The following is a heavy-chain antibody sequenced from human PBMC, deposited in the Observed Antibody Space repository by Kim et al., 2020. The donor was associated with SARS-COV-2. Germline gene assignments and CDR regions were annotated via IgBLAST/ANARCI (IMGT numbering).Heavy chain of an antibody. V-gene: IGHV3-30-3*01. CDR1: GFTFSTYV. CDR3: AREGNLGFYDSSGYYYSAFDI. Sequence: GGSLRLSCTASGFTFSTYVMHWVRQAPGKGLEWVAAISYDGSNTYYADSVKGRFTISRDNSKNTLYLQMNSLRAEDTAEYYCAREGNLGFYDSSGYYYSAFDIWGQGTMVTVSS. CDR2: ISYDGSNT. D-gene: IGHD3-22*01. J-gene: IGHJ3*02.